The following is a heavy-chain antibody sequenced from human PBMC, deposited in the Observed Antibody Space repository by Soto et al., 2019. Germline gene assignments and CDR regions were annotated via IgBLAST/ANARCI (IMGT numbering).Heavy chain of an antibody. Sequence: PGGSLRLSCAASGFTFSSYGMHWVRQAPGKGLEWVAVIWYDGSNKYYADSVKGRFTISRDNSKNTLYLQMNSLRAEDTAVYYCESNIEARPENDYWGQGTLVTVSS. CDR1: GFTFSSYG. CDR2: IWYDGSNK. D-gene: IGHD6-6*01. CDR3: ESNIEARPENDY. J-gene: IGHJ4*02. V-gene: IGHV3-33*01.